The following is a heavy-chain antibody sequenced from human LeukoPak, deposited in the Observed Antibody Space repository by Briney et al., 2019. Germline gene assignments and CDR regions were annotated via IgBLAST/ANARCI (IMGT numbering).Heavy chain of an antibody. Sequence: GGSLRLSCAASGLTFSDYYMSWIRQAPGKGLEWVSYISSSGSTIYYADSVKGRFTISRDNAKNSLYLQMNSLRAEDTAVYYCARIWISSGSYPRGGDYWGQGTLVTVSS. J-gene: IGHJ4*02. V-gene: IGHV3-11*01. CDR2: ISSSGSTI. CDR1: GLTFSDYY. D-gene: IGHD3-10*01. CDR3: ARIWISSGSYPRGGDY.